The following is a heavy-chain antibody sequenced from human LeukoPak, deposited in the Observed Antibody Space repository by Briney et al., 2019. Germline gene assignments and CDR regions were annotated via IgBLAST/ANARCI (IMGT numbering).Heavy chain of an antibody. V-gene: IGHV3-7*03. D-gene: IGHD2-15*01. CDR1: GFTFSSYG. CDR3: AGGGGYLIEK. J-gene: IGHJ4*02. CDR2: IEQDGSEK. Sequence: GGSLRLSCAGSGFTFSSYGMTWVRQAPGKGLEWVANIEQDGSEKFYVDSVRGRFTISRDNAKNSLYLQMDSLSAEDTALYYCAGGGGYLIEKWGQGTPVTVSS.